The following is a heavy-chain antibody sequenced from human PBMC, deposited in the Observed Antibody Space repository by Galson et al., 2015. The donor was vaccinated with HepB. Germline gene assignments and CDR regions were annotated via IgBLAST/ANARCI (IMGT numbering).Heavy chain of an antibody. V-gene: IGHV1-69*13. CDR2: IIPIFGTA. CDR1: GGTFSSYA. J-gene: IGHJ6*02. Sequence: SVKVSCKASGGTFSSYAISWVRQAPGQGLEWMGGIIPIFGTANYAQKFQGRVTITADESTSTAYMELSSLRSEDTAVYYCASSREDYYYYYGMDVWGQGTTVTVSS. CDR3: ASSREDYYYYYGMDV.